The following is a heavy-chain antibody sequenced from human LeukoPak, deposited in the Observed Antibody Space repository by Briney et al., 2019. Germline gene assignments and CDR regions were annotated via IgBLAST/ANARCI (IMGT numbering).Heavy chain of an antibody. J-gene: IGHJ4*02. D-gene: IGHD2-15*01. Sequence: GGSLRLSCAASEFTFRNYWMGWVRQAPGKGLEWVANTKPDGTAEYYADSVRGRFTTSGDNANNFLYLQMNSLRGEDTAVYYCARDGGLHTNFDYWGQGTLVTVSS. CDR3: ARDGGLHTNFDY. CDR2: TKPDGTAE. CDR1: EFTFRNYW. V-gene: IGHV3-7*01.